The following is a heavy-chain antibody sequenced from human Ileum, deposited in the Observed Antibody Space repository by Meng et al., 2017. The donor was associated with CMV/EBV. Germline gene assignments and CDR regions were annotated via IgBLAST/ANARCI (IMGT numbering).Heavy chain of an antibody. CDR3: AKDLRVAAAGELYYGMDV. J-gene: IGHJ6*02. Sequence: GESLKISCTASGFTFSNYGMYWVRQAPGKGLEWVTMIRYDGSSEFYAESVKGRFTISRDNSKNTLYLQMNSLRADDTAVYYCAKDLRVAAAGELYYGMDVWGQGTRVTVSS. CDR1: GFTFSNYG. D-gene: IGHD6-13*01. V-gene: IGHV3-30*02. CDR2: IRYDGSSE.